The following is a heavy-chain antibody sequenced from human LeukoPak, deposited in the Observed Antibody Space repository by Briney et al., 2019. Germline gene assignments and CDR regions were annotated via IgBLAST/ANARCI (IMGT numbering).Heavy chain of an antibody. D-gene: IGHD3-10*01. CDR1: GFTFSSYA. V-gene: IGHV3-30-3*01. CDR2: ISYDGSNK. Sequence: SGGYLRLSCAASGFTFSSYAMSWVRQAPGKGLEWVAVISYDGSNKYYADSVKGRFTISRDNSKNTLYLQMNSLRAEDTAVYYCARDDSGSYYLDYWGQGTLVTVSS. J-gene: IGHJ4*02. CDR3: ARDDSGSYYLDY.